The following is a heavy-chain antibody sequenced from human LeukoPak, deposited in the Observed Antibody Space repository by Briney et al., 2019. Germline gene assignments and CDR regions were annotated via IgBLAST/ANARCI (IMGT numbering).Heavy chain of an antibody. CDR2: INWNGGST. CDR3: TRGTDGLWDF. CDR1: GFTFGNYG. V-gene: IGHV3-20*04. D-gene: IGHD2-8*01. J-gene: IGHJ4*02. Sequence: GGSLRLSCAASGFTFGNYGMSWVRQAPGKGLEWVSGINWNGGSTGYADSVEGRFTISRDNAKNSQYLQMNSLRAEDTAVYYCTRGTDGLWDFWGQGTLVTVSS.